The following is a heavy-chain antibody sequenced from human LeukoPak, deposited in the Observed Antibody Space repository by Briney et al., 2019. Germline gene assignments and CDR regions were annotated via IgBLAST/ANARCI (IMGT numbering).Heavy chain of an antibody. CDR2: INQDGSEK. Sequence: PGGSLRLSCAASGLTFSSSWMTWVRQAPGKGLEWVANINQDGSEKYYVDSVKGRFTISRDNAKNSLYLQMNSLRAEDTAVYYCARNWWSDYWGQGTLVTVSS. J-gene: IGHJ4*02. D-gene: IGHD2-15*01. CDR1: GLTFSSSW. CDR3: ARNWWSDY. V-gene: IGHV3-7*01.